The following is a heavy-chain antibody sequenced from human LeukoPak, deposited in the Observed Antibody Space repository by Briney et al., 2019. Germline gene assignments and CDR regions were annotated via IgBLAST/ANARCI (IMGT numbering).Heavy chain of an antibody. Sequence: SETLSLTCAVYGGSFSGYYWSWIRQPPGKGLEWIGEINHSGSTNYNPSLKSRVTISVDTSKNQFSLKLSSVTAADTAVYYCARCARYCGGDCYPDGFDIWGQGTMVTVSS. CDR3: ARCARYCGGDCYPDGFDI. CDR1: GGSFSGYY. V-gene: IGHV4-34*01. D-gene: IGHD2-21*02. CDR2: INHSGST. J-gene: IGHJ3*02.